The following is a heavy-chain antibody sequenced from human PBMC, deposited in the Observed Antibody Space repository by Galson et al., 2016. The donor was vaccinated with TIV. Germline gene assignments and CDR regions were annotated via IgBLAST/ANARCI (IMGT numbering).Heavy chain of an antibody. CDR1: GGTFSSYV. Sequence: SVKVSCKASGGTFSSYVFNWVRLAPGQGLEWMGGIIPLFRTTNYAQKFQGRVTITADEYTNTAYMELNSLRSGDTAVYYCASDRNTAFYTYHYYYGMDVWGQGTTVTVSS. V-gene: IGHV1-69*13. CDR3: ASDRNTAFYTYHYYYGMDV. D-gene: IGHD5-18*01. J-gene: IGHJ6*02. CDR2: IIPLFRTT.